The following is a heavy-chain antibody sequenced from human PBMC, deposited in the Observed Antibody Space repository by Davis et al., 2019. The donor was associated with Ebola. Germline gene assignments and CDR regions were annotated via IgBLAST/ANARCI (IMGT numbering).Heavy chain of an antibody. CDR2: ISAYNGNT. J-gene: IGHJ4*02. Sequence: ASVKVSCKASGYTFITYGINWVRQAPGQGLEWMGWISAYNGNTNYAQKFQGRVTMTTDTSTSTAYMELRSLRSDDTAVYYCARDRGPYCISTSCYAFDYWGQGTLVTVSS. CDR1: GYTFITYG. CDR3: ARDRGPYCISTSCYAFDY. D-gene: IGHD2-2*01. V-gene: IGHV1-18*01.